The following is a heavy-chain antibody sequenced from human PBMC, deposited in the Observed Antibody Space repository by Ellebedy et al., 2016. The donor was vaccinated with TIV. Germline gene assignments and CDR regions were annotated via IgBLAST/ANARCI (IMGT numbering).Heavy chain of an antibody. J-gene: IGHJ4*02. Sequence: ASVKVSCKASGYTFTSYGIIWVRQAPGQGLEWMGWISAYNGATNYARNIQDRVTLTTDTLMKPAYMELRRLRADDTAVYYCVREEHHGNDAAPPHYWGQGTLVIVSS. CDR3: VREEHHGNDAAPPHY. V-gene: IGHV1-18*04. CDR1: GYTFTSYG. CDR2: ISAYNGAT. D-gene: IGHD1/OR15-1a*01.